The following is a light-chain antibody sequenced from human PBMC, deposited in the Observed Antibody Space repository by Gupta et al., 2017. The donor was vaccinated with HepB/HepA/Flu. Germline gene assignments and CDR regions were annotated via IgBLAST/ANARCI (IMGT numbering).Light chain of an antibody. J-gene: IGKJ3*01. V-gene: IGKV3-11*01. Sequence: EIVLTQSPATLSLSPGERATLSCRASQSVSSYLAWYQQKPGQAPRLLMYDASKRATGIATRFSGSGSGTDFTLTISSLEPEDFAVYYCQQYNNWPLTFGPGTKVDIK. CDR2: DAS. CDR1: QSVSSY. CDR3: QQYNNWPLT.